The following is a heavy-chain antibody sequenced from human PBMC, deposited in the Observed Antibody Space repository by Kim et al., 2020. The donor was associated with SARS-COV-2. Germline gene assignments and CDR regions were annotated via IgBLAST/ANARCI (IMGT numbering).Heavy chain of an antibody. Sequence: KSRVTISVDTSKNQFSLKLSSVTAADTAVYYCARHYRHVYYYGSGSYFDYWGQGTLVTVSS. J-gene: IGHJ4*02. CDR3: ARHYRHVYYYGSGSYFDY. D-gene: IGHD3-10*01. V-gene: IGHV4-39*01.